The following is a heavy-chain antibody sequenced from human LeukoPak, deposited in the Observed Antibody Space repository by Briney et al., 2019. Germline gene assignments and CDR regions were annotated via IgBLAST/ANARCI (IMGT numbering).Heavy chain of an antibody. CDR1: GDSISSGVYY. Sequence: PSEALSLTCTVSGDSISSGVYYWSWIRQPAGKGLEWVGRIYTSGSTNYNPSLKSRVTISVDTSKNQFSLKLSSVTAADSAVYYCARGGSYYGYTYLFDNWGQGTLVTVSS. V-gene: IGHV4-61*02. D-gene: IGHD5-24*01. CDR2: IYTSGST. CDR3: ARGGSYYGYTYLFDN. J-gene: IGHJ4*02.